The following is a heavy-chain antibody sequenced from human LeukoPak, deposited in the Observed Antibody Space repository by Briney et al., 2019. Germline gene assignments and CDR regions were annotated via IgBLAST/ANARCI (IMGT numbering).Heavy chain of an antibody. D-gene: IGHD2-15*01. V-gene: IGHV4-4*07. J-gene: IGHJ6*03. CDR2: ISSSGST. CDR3: ARDRAYCIGGSCYYFYYMDV. Sequence: SETLSLTCTVSNGSISSFYWSWIRQPAGKGLEWIGRISSSGSTDYNPSLKSRVTMSVDMSKNEFSLRLSTVTAADPAVYYCARDRAYCIGGSCYYFYYMDVWGKGTTATISS. CDR1: NGSISSFY.